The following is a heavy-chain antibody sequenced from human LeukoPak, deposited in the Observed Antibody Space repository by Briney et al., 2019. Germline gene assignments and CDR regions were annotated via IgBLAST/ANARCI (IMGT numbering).Heavy chain of an antibody. CDR1: GGSISSYY. D-gene: IGHD3-3*01. CDR2: IYSSGST. Sequence: PSETLSLTCTVSGGSISSYYWSWIRQPPGKGLEWIGYIYSSGSTNYNPSLKSRVTISVDTSKNQFSLKLSSVTAADTAVYYCARAKGVYDFWSGYQLFDPWGQGTLVTVSS. J-gene: IGHJ5*02. CDR3: ARAKGVYDFWSGYQLFDP. V-gene: IGHV4-59*01.